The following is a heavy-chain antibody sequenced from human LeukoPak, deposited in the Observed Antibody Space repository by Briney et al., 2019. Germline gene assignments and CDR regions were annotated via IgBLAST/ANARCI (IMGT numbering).Heavy chain of an antibody. J-gene: IGHJ4*02. D-gene: IGHD1-14*01. V-gene: IGHV1-2*02. CDR2: INPNSGGT. CDR1: GYAFTDYY. Sequence: GASVKVSCKASGYAFTDYYMYWVRQAPGQGLEWMGWINPNSGGTKYAQKFQGRVTMTRDTSISTAYMELSRLRSDDTAVYYCARTEPGTNFDYWGQGTLVTVSS. CDR3: ARTEPGTNFDY.